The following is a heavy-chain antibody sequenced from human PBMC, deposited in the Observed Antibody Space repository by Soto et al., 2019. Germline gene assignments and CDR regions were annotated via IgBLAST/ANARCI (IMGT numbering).Heavy chain of an antibody. CDR3: ATWHLREHAYDI. CDR1: GFTFSSYW. Sequence: GGSLRLSCAASGFTFSSYWMHWVRQAPGKGLVWVSRINSDGSSTSYADSVKGRFTISIGSSRTTVYLQMRDLRPEDTALYFCATWHLREHAYDIWGQGTMVTVSS. CDR2: INSDGSST. D-gene: IGHD5-12*01. J-gene: IGHJ3*02. V-gene: IGHV3-74*01.